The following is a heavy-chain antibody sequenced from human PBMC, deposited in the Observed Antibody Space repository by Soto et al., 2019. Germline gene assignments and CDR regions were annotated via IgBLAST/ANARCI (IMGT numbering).Heavy chain of an antibody. CDR2: ISSSGGNT. J-gene: IGHJ4*02. CDR3: GKSGQFDN. CDR1: GFTFTNYG. Sequence: EVQLLESGGGLVQPGGSLRLSCAASGFTFTNYGMSWVRQAPGKGLEWVSTISSSGGNTYFADSVKGRFTISRDDSKNTVHLQMNSLRAEDTALYYCGKSGQFDNWGQGALGTVSS. D-gene: IGHD5-12*01. V-gene: IGHV3-23*01.